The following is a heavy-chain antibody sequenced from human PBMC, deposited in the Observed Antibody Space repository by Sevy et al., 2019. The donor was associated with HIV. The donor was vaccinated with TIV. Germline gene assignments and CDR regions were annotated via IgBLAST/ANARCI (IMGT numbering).Heavy chain of an antibody. V-gene: IGHV3-74*01. CDR1: GFTFSNYY. CDR2: LNGGGSDI. D-gene: IGHD6-19*01. J-gene: IGHJ4*02. CDR3: FVHSRGSSGIDY. Sequence: GGSLRLSCAASGFTFSNYYMNWVRQGPGEGLVWVARLNGGGSDISYADSVRGRFTISRDNTKNTLYLQMSSLRGEDTAFYYCFVHSRGSSGIDYWGQGTLVTVSS.